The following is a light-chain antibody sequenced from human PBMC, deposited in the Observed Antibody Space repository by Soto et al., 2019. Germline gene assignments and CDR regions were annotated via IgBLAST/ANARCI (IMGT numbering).Light chain of an antibody. CDR3: QSYDSSLSGWV. V-gene: IGLV1-40*01. CDR2: GNS. J-gene: IGLJ3*02. Sequence: QAVVTQPPSVSGAPRQRVTISCTGSSSNIGAGYDVHWYQQLPGTAPKLLIYGNSNRPSGVPDRFSGSKSGTSASLAITGLQPEDEADYYCQSYDSSLSGWVFGGGTKLTVL. CDR1: SSNIGAGYD.